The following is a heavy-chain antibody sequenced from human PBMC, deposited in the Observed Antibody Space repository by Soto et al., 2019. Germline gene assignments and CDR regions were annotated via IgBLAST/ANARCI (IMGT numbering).Heavy chain of an antibody. D-gene: IGHD1-20*01. V-gene: IGHV4-4*02. Sequence: QVQLQESGPGLVKPSGTLSLTCAVSSGSISSSNWWSWVRQPPGKGLEWIGEIFHSGSPNYNLSFKSLVTISLDKSNNEVSLKLSPVTAAHTAIYYCARSSNAIIGTMNFDRWGHGILVTVSS. J-gene: IGHJ4*01. CDR2: IFHSGSP. CDR3: ARSSNAIIGTMNFDR. CDR1: SGSISSSNW.